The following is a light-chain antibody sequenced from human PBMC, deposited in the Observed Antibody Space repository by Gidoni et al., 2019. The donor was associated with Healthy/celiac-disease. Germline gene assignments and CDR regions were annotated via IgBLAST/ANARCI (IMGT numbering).Light chain of an antibody. V-gene: IGKV1-39*01. J-gene: IGKJ1*01. CDR2: AAS. CDR3: QQSYSTPWT. Sequence: DNQMSQSPSYLSASVGDRVTITCRASQSISRYLDWYQKKPWKAPKLLIYAASSVPSVVPSRFIGSGSVSDFTLSISILQPEDFATYYCQQSYSTPWTFGQGTKVEIK. CDR1: QSISRY.